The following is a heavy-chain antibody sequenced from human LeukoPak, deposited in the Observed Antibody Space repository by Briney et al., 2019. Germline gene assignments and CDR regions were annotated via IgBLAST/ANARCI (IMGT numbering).Heavy chain of an antibody. D-gene: IGHD6-6*01. CDR1: GYTFTSYG. CDR3: ARAREYSSCYDAFDI. V-gene: IGHV1-18*01. J-gene: IGHJ3*02. CDR2: ISLYNGNT. Sequence: ASVKVSCKASGYTFTSYGINWVRQAPGQGLEWMGWISLYNGNTNYAQKLQGRVTMTTDTSTSTAYMELRSLRSDDTAVYYCARAREYSSCYDAFDIWGQGTMVTVSS.